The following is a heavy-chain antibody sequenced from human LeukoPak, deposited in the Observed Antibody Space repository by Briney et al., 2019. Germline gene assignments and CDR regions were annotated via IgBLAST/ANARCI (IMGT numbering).Heavy chain of an antibody. Sequence: SVKVSCKASGGTFSSYAISWVRQAPGQGLEWMGGIIPIFGTANYAQKFQGRVTITADESTSTAYMELSSLRSEDTAVYYCAMYTYYDILTGFYSDVWGKGTTVTISS. CDR1: GGTFSSYA. CDR2: IIPIFGTA. V-gene: IGHV1-69*13. J-gene: IGHJ6*04. D-gene: IGHD3-9*01. CDR3: AMYTYYDILTGFYSDV.